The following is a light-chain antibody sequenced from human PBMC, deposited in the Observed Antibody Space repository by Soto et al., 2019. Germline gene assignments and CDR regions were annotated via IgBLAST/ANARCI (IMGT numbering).Light chain of an antibody. V-gene: IGLV2-14*01. CDR3: SSYTSSSTRV. CDR1: SSDVGGYNY. CDR2: DVS. Sequence: QSALTQPASVSGSPGQSITISCPGTSSDVGGYNYVSWYQQHPGKAPKLMIYDVSNRPSGVSNRFSGSKSGSTASLTISGLQAEDEADYYCSSYTSSSTRVFGGGTKLTVL. J-gene: IGLJ2*01.